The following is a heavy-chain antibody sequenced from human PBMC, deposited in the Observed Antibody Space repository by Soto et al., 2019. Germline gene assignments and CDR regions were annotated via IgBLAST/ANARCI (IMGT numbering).Heavy chain of an antibody. CDR1: GGSFSGYY. Sequence: NPSATLSLTCAVYGGSFSGYYWSWIRQPPGKGLEWIGEINHSGSTNYNPSLKSRVTISVDTSKNQFSLKLSSVTAADTAVYYCARGTDCSSTSCYGGMGERFDPWGQGTLVTVSS. CDR2: INHSGST. CDR3: ARGTDCSSTSCYGGMGERFDP. D-gene: IGHD2-2*01. J-gene: IGHJ5*02. V-gene: IGHV4-34*01.